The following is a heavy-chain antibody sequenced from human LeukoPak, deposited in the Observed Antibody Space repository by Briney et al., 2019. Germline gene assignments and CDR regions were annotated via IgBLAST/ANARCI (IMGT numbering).Heavy chain of an antibody. CDR1: GFTVSSNH. Sequence: GGSLRLSCAASGFTVSSNHMNWVRQAPGKGLEWVSVLYAEGGTSYADSVKGRFTVSRDNSKNTVYLQMNSLRAEDTAVYYCARDGFTMIVVGWYFDLWGRGTLATVSS. J-gene: IGHJ2*01. CDR2: LYAEGGT. CDR3: ARDGFTMIVVGWYFDL. D-gene: IGHD3-22*01. V-gene: IGHV3-66*01.